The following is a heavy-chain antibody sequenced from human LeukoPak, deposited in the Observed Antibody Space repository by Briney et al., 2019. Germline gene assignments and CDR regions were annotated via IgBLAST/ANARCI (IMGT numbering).Heavy chain of an antibody. Sequence: GGSLRLSCAASGFTFSSYVMHWVRQAPGKGLEWVAIISYDGSNEYYADSVKGRFTISRDNSKNTLYLQMNSLGAEDTAVYYCAKWLRVATTYFDYWGQGTLVTVSS. CDR1: GFTFSSYV. D-gene: IGHD5-24*01. J-gene: IGHJ4*02. CDR2: ISYDGSNE. CDR3: AKWLRVATTYFDY. V-gene: IGHV3-30*04.